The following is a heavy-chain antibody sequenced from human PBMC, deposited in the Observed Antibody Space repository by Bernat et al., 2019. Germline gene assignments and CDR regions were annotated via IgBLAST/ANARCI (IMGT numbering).Heavy chain of an antibody. CDR3: ARAVITFGVYGSDAFDI. Sequence: QVQLVESGGDVVQPGRSLRLSCAASRFTFSSYAIHWVRQAPGKGLEWVAVISYDGSHKYYTDSVKGRFTISRDNSQNTLYLQMNSLRPEDTAVYYCARAVITFGVYGSDAFDIWGQGTMVTVSS. CDR1: RFTFSSYA. D-gene: IGHD3-16*01. J-gene: IGHJ3*02. V-gene: IGHV3-30-3*01. CDR2: ISYDGSHK.